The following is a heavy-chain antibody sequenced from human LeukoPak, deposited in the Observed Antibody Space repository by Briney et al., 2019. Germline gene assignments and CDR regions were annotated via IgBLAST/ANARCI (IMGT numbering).Heavy chain of an antibody. CDR3: ARDYYDSRERNWFDP. Sequence: QPGGSLRLSCAASGFTFSTYNMNWVRQAPGRGLEWVSYISTGSGTIYYADSVKGRFTISRDNAKNSLYLQMNSLRAEDTAVYYCARDYYDSRERNWFDPWGQGTLVTVSS. V-gene: IGHV3-48*04. J-gene: IGHJ5*02. D-gene: IGHD3-22*01. CDR1: GFTFSTYN. CDR2: ISTGSGTI.